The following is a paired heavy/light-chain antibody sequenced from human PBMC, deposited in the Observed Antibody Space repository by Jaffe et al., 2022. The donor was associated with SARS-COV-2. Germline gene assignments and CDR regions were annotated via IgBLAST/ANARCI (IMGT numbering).Heavy chain of an antibody. D-gene: IGHD3-16*01. CDR2: INEDGSEK. CDR3: AKNWALDC. J-gene: IGHJ4*02. Sequence: EEQLVESGGGLVQPGGSLRLSCAASGFSFKTYWMNWVRQVPGKGLEWVAGINEDGSEKFYVDSVRGRFTISRDNAKNSLYLQMNSLRAEDTAVYYCAKNWALDCWGQGTLVTVSS. CDR1: GFSFKTYW. V-gene: IGHV3-7*01.
Light chain of an antibody. V-gene: IGKV2D-29*01. CDR3: LQNREFPFT. J-gene: IGKJ2*01. CDR1: QSLLHNNGKTF. Sequence: EIVVTQTPLSLAVTPGQPASISCNSSQSLLHNNGKTFLCWYLQKPGQPPQLLIYDTSNRFSGVPDRFSGSGSKTDFTLKISRVEAEDVGLYYCLQNREFPFTLGRGTRLELK. CDR2: DTS.